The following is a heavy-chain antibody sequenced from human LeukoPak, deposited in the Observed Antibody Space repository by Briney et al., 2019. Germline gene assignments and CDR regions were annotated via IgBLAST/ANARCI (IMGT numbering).Heavy chain of an antibody. Sequence: SETLSLTCTVSGGSISSYYWSWIRQPPGKGLEWIGYIYYSGSTNHNPSLKSRVTISVDTSKNQFSLKLSSVTAADTAVYYCARAPHITIFGVVRGTHGMDVWGQGTTVTVSS. J-gene: IGHJ6*02. V-gene: IGHV4-59*01. CDR1: GGSISSYY. CDR2: IYYSGST. CDR3: ARAPHITIFGVVRGTHGMDV. D-gene: IGHD3-3*01.